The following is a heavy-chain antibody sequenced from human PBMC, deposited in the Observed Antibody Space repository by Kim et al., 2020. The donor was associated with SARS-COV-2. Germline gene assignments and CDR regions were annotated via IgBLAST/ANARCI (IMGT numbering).Heavy chain of an antibody. CDR2: ISYNSVTI. Sequence: GGSLRLSCAASGFTFGDYAMYWVRQAPGKGPEWVSGISYNSVTIGYADSVKGRFTISRDNAKNSLYLQMNSLRVEDTAFYFCTKASYSGYDYGAFDFWGQGTMVTVSS. CDR3: TKASYSGYDYGAFDF. V-gene: IGHV3-9*01. CDR1: GFTFGDYA. J-gene: IGHJ3*01. D-gene: IGHD5-12*01.